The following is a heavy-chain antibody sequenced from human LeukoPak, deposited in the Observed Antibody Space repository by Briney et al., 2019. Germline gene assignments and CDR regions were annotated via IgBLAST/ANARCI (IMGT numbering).Heavy chain of an antibody. CDR1: GYTFTGYY. D-gene: IGHD2-15*01. CDR3: ARLVVVVAAADY. J-gene: IGHJ4*02. V-gene: IGHV1-2*06. Sequence: GASVKVSCEASGYTFTGYYMHWVRQASGQGLEWMGRINPNSGGTNYAQKFQGRVTMTRDTSISTAYMELSRLRSDDTAVYYCARLVVVVAAADYWGQGTLVTVSS. CDR2: INPNSGGT.